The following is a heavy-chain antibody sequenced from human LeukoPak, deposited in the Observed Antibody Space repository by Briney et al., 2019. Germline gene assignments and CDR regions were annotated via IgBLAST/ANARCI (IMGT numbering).Heavy chain of an antibody. CDR2: IFYSGNT. D-gene: IGHD4-23*01. V-gene: IGHV4-39*01. CDR3: ARRGSRQGTTVVTPAFDY. CDR1: GGPISSSGYY. J-gene: IGHJ4*02. Sequence: PSETLSLTCAVSGGPISSSGYYWGWIRQPPGKGLEWIGGIFYSGNTYYNPSLKSRVTMSVDTSKNQFSLRLSSVTAADTAVYYCARRGSRQGTTVVTPAFDYWGQGTLVTVSS.